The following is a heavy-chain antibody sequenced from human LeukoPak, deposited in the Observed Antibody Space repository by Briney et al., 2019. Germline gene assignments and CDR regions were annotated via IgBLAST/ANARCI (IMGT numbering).Heavy chain of an antibody. CDR2: ISAYNGNT. Sequence: ASVKVSCKASGYTCISYGISWVRQAPGQGLEWMGWISAYNGNTNYAQKLQGRVTMTTDTSTSTAYMELRSLRSDDTAVYYCARVSPYYYDSSGYYFARWFDPWGQGTLVTVSS. D-gene: IGHD3-22*01. CDR1: GYTCISYG. V-gene: IGHV1-18*01. J-gene: IGHJ5*02. CDR3: ARVSPYYYDSSGYYFARWFDP.